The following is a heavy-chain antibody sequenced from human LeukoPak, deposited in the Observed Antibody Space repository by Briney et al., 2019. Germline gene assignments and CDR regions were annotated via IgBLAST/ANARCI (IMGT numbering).Heavy chain of an antibody. CDR3: ARGGDNTAKAALCDY. V-gene: IGHV3-74*01. D-gene: IGHD5-18*01. J-gene: IGHJ4*02. CDR1: GFTFSSYW. CDR2: INSDGSST. Sequence: PGGSLRLSCAASGFTFSSYWMHWVRQAPGKGLVWVSRINSDGSSTSYADSVKGRFTISRDNAKNTLYLQMNSLRAEDTAVYYCARGGDNTAKAALCDYWGQGTLVTVSS.